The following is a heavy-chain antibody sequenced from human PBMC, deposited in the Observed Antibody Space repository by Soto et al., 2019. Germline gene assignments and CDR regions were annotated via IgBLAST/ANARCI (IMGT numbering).Heavy chain of an antibody. CDR3: AKDQGRAPDIVVVVAATDVDY. CDR1: GFTFSSYA. CDR2: ISGSGGST. D-gene: IGHD2-15*01. V-gene: IGHV3-23*01. J-gene: IGHJ4*02. Sequence: GGSLRLSCAASGFTFSSYAMSWVRQAPGKGLEWVSAISGSGGSTYYADSVKGRFTISRDNSKNTLYLQMNSLRAEETAVYYCAKDQGRAPDIVVVVAATDVDYWGQGTLVTVSS.